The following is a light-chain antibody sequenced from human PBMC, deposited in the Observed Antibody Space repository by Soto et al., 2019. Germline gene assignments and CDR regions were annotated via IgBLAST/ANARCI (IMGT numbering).Light chain of an antibody. CDR2: GAS. CDR3: QYYGSSSWT. CDR1: QSVATN. J-gene: IGKJ1*01. V-gene: IGKV3-15*01. Sequence: EIVIAQFPATLSVSPGERATLSCRASQSVATNLAWYQQKPGQPPRLLIYGASTRATGIPARFSGSGSGTEFTLTISRLEPDDFAVYYCQYYGSSSWTFGQGTKVDIK.